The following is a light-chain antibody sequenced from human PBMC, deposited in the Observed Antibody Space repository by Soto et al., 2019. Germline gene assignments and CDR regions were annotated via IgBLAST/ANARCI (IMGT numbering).Light chain of an antibody. Sequence: ESVLTQSPGTMSLSPGERATLSCRARQSVTSNYVAWYKQKPGQAPRLLIYGASSRATGIPDRISGGGSGTDFPLTISRLEPEDFAVYYCQQYGGSPQTFSKGTKVEIK. CDR3: QQYGGSPQT. CDR2: GAS. CDR1: QSVTSNY. V-gene: IGKV3-20*01. J-gene: IGKJ1*01.